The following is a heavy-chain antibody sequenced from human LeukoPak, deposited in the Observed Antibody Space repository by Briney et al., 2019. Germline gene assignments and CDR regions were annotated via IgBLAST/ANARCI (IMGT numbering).Heavy chain of an antibody. CDR2: MIPIFGTA. J-gene: IGHJ4*02. Sequence: AASVKVSCKASGCTFSSYAISWVRQAPGQGLEWMGGMIPIFGTANYAQKFQGRVTITTDASTSTAYLELSRLISEDTAVYYCAGGRSLDYWGQGTLVTVS. CDR3: AGGRSLDY. V-gene: IGHV1-69*05. D-gene: IGHD3-16*01. CDR1: GCTFSSYA.